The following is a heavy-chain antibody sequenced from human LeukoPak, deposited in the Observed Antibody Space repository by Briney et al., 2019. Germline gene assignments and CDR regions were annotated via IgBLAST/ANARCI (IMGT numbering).Heavy chain of an antibody. CDR1: GYTFTSYD. D-gene: IGHD6-19*01. CDR2: MNPNSGNT. CDR3: ARYHSGWYYFDY. Sequence: ASVKVSCKASGYTFTSYDINWVRQATGQGLEWMGWMNPNSGNTGYAQKFQGRVTITRNTSISTAYMELSSLRSEDTAVYYCARYHSGWYYFDYWGQGFLVTVSS. V-gene: IGHV1-8*03. J-gene: IGHJ4*02.